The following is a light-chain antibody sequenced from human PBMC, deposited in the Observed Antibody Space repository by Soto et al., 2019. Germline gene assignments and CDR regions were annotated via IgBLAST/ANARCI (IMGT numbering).Light chain of an antibody. CDR2: GAS. Sequence: EIVLTQSPGTLSLSPGERATLSCRASQSVGSRWLAWYQQKPGQAPRLLIYGASIRATGIPDRFSGSGSGTDFTLTIRRLEPEDFAVYYCQQYDSSRTFGQGTKVEMK. J-gene: IGKJ1*01. V-gene: IGKV3-20*01. CDR3: QQYDSSRT. CDR1: QSVGSRW.